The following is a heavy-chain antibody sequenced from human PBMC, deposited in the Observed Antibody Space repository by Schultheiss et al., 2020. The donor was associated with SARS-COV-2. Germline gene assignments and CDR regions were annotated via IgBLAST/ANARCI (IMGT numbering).Heavy chain of an antibody. CDR2: ISGSGGST. CDR3: AKDRGGNCSGGSCLPTDAFDI. Sequence: GGSLRLSCAASGFTFSSYAMSWVRQAPGKGLEWVSAISGSGGSTYYADSVKGRFTISRDNSKNTLYLQMNSLRAEDTAVYYCAKDRGGNCSGGSCLPTDAFDIWGQGTMVTVSS. J-gene: IGHJ3*02. D-gene: IGHD2-15*01. CDR1: GFTFSSYA. V-gene: IGHV3-23*01.